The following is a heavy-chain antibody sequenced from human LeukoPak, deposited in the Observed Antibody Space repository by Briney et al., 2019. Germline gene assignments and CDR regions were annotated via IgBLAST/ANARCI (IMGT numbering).Heavy chain of an antibody. J-gene: IGHJ4*02. V-gene: IGHV4-39*07. CDR3: ARDLVGNGDYEFGY. D-gene: IGHD4-17*01. Sequence: RASETLSLTCTVSGGSISSSSYYWGWIRQPPGKGLEWIGSIYYSGSTYYNPSLKSRVTISVDTSKNQFSLKLSSVTAADTAVYYCARDLVGNGDYEFGYWGQGTLVTVSS. CDR2: IYYSGST. CDR1: GGSISSSSYY.